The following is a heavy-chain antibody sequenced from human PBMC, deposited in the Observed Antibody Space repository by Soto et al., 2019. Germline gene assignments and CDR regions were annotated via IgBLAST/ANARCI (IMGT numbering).Heavy chain of an antibody. Sequence: GGSLRLSCAASGFIFRIYDVHWVRQATGKGLEWVSAIGTFGDTYYPGSVKGRFTISRDSARNSLYLQMNNLGAGDTAVYYCARGLRHGSGSDRTGPIDGFDIWGQGTVVTVSS. CDR2: IGTFGDT. V-gene: IGHV3-13*01. CDR3: ARGLRHGSGSDRTGPIDGFDI. J-gene: IGHJ3*02. D-gene: IGHD3-10*01. CDR1: GFIFRIYD.